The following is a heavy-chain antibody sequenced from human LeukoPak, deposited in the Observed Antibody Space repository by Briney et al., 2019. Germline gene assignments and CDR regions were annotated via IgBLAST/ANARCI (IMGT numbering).Heavy chain of an antibody. D-gene: IGHD3-10*01. V-gene: IGHV3-23*01. CDR2: ISGSGGST. J-gene: IGHJ4*02. Sequence: GGSLRLSCAASGFTFSSYAMSWVRQAPGKGPEWVSAISGSGGSTYYADSVKGRFTISRDNSKNTLYLQMNSLRAEDTAVYYCAKAPFYGSGSYFDYWGQGTLVTVSS. CDR3: AKAPFYGSGSYFDY. CDR1: GFTFSSYA.